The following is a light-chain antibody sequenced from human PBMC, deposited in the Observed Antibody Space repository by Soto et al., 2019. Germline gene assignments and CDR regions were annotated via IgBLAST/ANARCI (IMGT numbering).Light chain of an antibody. CDR3: QHLNSYSAFT. Sequence: DIQLTQSPSFLSASVGDRVTITRRASQGISSYLAWYQQKPGKAPNLLIFGASSLQSGVPSRFSGSGSGTEFTLTISGMQPEDVATYYCQHLNSYSAFTFGPGTKVDIK. CDR2: GAS. V-gene: IGKV1-9*01. J-gene: IGKJ3*01. CDR1: QGISSY.